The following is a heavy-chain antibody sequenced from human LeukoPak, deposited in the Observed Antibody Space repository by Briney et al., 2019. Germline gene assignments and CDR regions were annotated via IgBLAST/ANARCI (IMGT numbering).Heavy chain of an antibody. D-gene: IGHD6-13*01. J-gene: IGHJ4*02. CDR3: AKGRRSSSWSPYFDY. Sequence: SETLSLTCTVSGGSISSYYWSRIRQPPGKGLEWIGYIYYSGSTNYNPSLKSRVTISVDTSKNQFSLQLNSVTPEDTAVYYCAKGRRSSSWSPYFDYWGQGTLVTVSS. V-gene: IGHV4-59*12. CDR1: GGSISSYY. CDR2: IYYSGST.